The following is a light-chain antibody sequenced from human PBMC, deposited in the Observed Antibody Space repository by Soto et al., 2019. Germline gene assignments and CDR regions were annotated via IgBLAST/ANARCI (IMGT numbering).Light chain of an antibody. CDR1: QSISNY. CDR3: QQYYTYAT. J-gene: IGKJ5*01. V-gene: IGKV1-5*01. Sequence: IQMTQSPSSLSASVGDRVTITCRASQSISNYLSWYQQKPGRAPKPLIFDASTLRTGVPSRFSGSGSGSGFNFTITGLQPDDFATYFCQQYYTYATFGRGTRLEIK. CDR2: DAS.